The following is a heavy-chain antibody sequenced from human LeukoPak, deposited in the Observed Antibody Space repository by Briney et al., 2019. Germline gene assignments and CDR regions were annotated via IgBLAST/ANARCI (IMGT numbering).Heavy chain of an antibody. CDR2: ISSSSSYI. V-gene: IGHV3-21*01. J-gene: IGHJ4*02. CDR1: GFTFSSYS. Sequence: GGSLRLSCGASGFTFSSYSMTGVRQAPGEGLEGVSSISSSSSYIYYADSVKGRFTISRDNAKNSLYLQMNSLRAEDTAVYYCAGMTTVTTSPGYYFEYWGQGTLVTVSS. CDR3: AGMTTVTTSPGYYFEY. D-gene: IGHD4-17*01.